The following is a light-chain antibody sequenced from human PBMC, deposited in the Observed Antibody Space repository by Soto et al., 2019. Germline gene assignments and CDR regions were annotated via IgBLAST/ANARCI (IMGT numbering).Light chain of an antibody. CDR3: QQRNRWPPIFT. CDR2: DAS. V-gene: IGKV3-11*01. Sequence: PGDRATLSCRASQSVGTYLAWYQQKPGQAPRLLIYDASNRAAGIPARFSGSGSGTDFTLTISSLEPEDFAVYYCQQRNRWPPIFTFGPGTKVDFK. J-gene: IGKJ3*01. CDR1: QSVGTY.